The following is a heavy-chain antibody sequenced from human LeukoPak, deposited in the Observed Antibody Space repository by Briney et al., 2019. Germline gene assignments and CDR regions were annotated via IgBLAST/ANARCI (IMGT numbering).Heavy chain of an antibody. Sequence: GASVKVSCKASGYTFTGHYMHWVRQAPGQGLEWLGWINPNSGGTHYAQKFQDRVTMTRDTSITTAYMELRSLRSDDMAIYYCTTEKIATQAFDIWGQGTMVTVSS. CDR1: GYTFTGHY. CDR3: TTEKIATQAFDI. CDR2: INPNSGGT. J-gene: IGHJ3*02. V-gene: IGHV1-2*02. D-gene: IGHD2-21*01.